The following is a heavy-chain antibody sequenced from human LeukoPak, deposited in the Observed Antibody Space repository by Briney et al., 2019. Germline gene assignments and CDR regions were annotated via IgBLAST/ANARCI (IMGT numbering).Heavy chain of an antibody. D-gene: IGHD1-26*01. Sequence: GGSLRLSCAASGFTFSSYAMNWVRQAPGKGLEWVSVISGRGSRTHYADSVKGRFTISRDNSKNTLYLQMNSLRAEDTAVYYCAKGRRTPLVGTTTKSWIDSWGQGTLVTVSS. V-gene: IGHV3-23*01. CDR2: ISGRGSRT. J-gene: IGHJ4*02. CDR1: GFTFSSYA. CDR3: AKGRRTPLVGTTTKSWIDS.